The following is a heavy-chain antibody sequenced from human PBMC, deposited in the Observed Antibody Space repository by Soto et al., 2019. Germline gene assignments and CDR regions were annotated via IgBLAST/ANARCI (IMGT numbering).Heavy chain of an antibody. D-gene: IGHD2-2*01. CDR2: IYYSGST. V-gene: IGHV4-31*01. J-gene: IGHJ4*02. CDR1: GGSISSGGYY. Sequence: QVQLQESGPGLVKPSQTLSLTCTVSGGSISSGGYYWSWIRQHPGKGLEWIGYIYYSGSTDYNPSLQSQVTIPVDTSKNQFSLRLNSVPAADTAVYYCARSSTSANYFDYWGQGTLVTVSS. CDR3: ARSSTSANYFDY.